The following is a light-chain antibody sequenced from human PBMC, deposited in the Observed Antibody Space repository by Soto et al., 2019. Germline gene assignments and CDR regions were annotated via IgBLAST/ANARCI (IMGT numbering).Light chain of an antibody. CDR3: CSYTGFSTYV. Sequence: QSALAQPASVSGSPGQSITISCSGTSIDVGGTNHVSWYLQHPGEAPKLIMYDVSNRPSGVSDRFFGSKADNTATLTVSGLQADDEADYYCCSYTGFSTYVFGTGTKVTV. J-gene: IGLJ1*01. V-gene: IGLV2-14*03. CDR1: SIDVGGTNH. CDR2: DVS.